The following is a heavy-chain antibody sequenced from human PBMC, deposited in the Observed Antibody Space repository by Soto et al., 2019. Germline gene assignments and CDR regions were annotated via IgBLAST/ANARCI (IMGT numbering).Heavy chain of an antibody. D-gene: IGHD2-2*01. V-gene: IGHV1-8*01. CDR3: VRGGTHCSSASCYDD. CDR2: MNPNSGNT. J-gene: IGHJ4*02. Sequence: ASVKVSCKASRYMFTSYDFNWVRQATGQGLEWMGWMNPNSGNTGYAQKFQGRVTMTRDISTSTAYMELNSLRSEDTAVYYCVRGGTHCSSASCYDDWGQGTLVTVSS. CDR1: RYMFTSYD.